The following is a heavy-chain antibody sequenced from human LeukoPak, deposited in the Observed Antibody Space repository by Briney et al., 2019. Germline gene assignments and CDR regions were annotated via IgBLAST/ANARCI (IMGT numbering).Heavy chain of an antibody. V-gene: IGHV3-23*01. D-gene: IGHD2-2*02. Sequence: PGGSLRLSCAASGFTFSSYAMSWVRQAPGKGLEWVSAISSSGGSTYYADSVKGRFTISRDNSKNTLYLQMNSLRAEDTAVYYCAKTRVVPAAIDHIPSFDYWGQGTLVTVSS. CDR2: ISSSGGST. J-gene: IGHJ4*02. CDR3: AKTRVVPAAIDHIPSFDY. CDR1: GFTFSSYA.